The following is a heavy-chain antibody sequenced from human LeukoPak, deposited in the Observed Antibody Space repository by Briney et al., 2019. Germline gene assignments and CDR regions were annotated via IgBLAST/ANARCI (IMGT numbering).Heavy chain of an antibody. Sequence: PGGSLRLSCAASGFTFSIYDTNWVRQAPGKGLEWVSGISGSGASTYYADSVKGRVTISRDNSKNTLYLQMNSLRAEDTALYYCAKRIHTSSWYAAFDYWGPGNLITVSS. V-gene: IGHV3-23*01. J-gene: IGHJ4*02. CDR3: AKRIHTSSWYAAFDY. D-gene: IGHD6-13*01. CDR2: ISGSGAST. CDR1: GFTFSIYD.